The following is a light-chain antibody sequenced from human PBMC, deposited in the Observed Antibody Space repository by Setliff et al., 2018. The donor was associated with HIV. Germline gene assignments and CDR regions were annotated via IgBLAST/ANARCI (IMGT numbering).Light chain of an antibody. CDR1: SSDVGGYNY. CDR3: LSHTSRSTYV. CDR2: DVS. J-gene: IGLJ1*01. Sequence: QSVLTQPASVSGSPGQSITISCTGTSSDVGGYNYVSWYQLHPGKAPKLMIFDVSERPSGVSNRFSGSKSGNTASLTISGLRAEDEANYYCLSHTSRSTYVFGTGTKVTVL. V-gene: IGLV2-14*03.